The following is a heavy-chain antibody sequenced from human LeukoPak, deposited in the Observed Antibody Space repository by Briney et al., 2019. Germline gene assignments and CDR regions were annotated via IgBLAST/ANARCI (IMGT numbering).Heavy chain of an antibody. V-gene: IGHV3-53*05. D-gene: IGHD1-26*01. Sequence: GGSLRLSCAASGFTVSSNYMSWVRQAPGKGLECVSVIYSGGSTYYADSVKGRFTISRDNSKNTLYLQMNSLRAEDTAVYYCARDHGRDNWFDPWGQGTLVTVSS. CDR2: IYSGGST. CDR1: GFTVSSNY. J-gene: IGHJ5*02. CDR3: ARDHGRDNWFDP.